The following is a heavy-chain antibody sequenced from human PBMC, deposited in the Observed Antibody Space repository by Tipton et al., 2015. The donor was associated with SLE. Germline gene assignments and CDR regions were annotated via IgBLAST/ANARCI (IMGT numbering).Heavy chain of an antibody. V-gene: IGHV3-9*01. CDR1: GFTFDDYA. J-gene: IGHJ4*02. Sequence: SLRLSCAASGFTFDDYAMSWVRQTPGKGLEWVSGISWNSGNIGYADSVKGRFTISRGNVKNSLFLQMNSLRAEDTALYYCAKDASIVGATGGYFDSWGLGTLVTVSS. CDR3: AKDASIVGATGGYFDS. CDR2: ISWNSGNI. D-gene: IGHD1-26*01.